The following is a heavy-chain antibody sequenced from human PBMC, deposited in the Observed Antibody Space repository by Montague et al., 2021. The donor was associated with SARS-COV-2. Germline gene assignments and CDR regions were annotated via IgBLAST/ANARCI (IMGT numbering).Heavy chain of an antibody. CDR2: IGTAGDT. CDR1: GFTFSSYD. V-gene: IGHV3-13*01. D-gene: IGHD2-21*02. J-gene: IGHJ2*01. Sequence: SLRLSCAASGFTFSSYDMHWVRQATGKGLEWVSAIGTAGDTYYPASVKGRFTISRENPKNSLYLQMNSLRAGDTAVYYCARDPGTVTASWYFDLGGRGTLVTVPS. CDR3: ARDPGTVTASWYFDL.